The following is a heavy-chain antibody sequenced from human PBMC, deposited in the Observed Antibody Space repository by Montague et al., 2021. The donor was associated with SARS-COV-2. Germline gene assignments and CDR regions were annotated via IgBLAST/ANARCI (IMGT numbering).Heavy chain of an antibody. Sequence: SLRLSCAASGFTFSSYRMNWVRQAPGKGLEWVSSIISSSSYIYYADSVKGRFTISRDNAKNSLYLQMNSLRAEDTAVYYCARDPYYDILTGYYKDWGQGTLVTVSS. V-gene: IGHV3-21*01. CDR1: GFTFSSYR. D-gene: IGHD3-9*01. CDR3: ARDPYYDILTGYYKD. CDR2: IISSSSYI. J-gene: IGHJ4*02.